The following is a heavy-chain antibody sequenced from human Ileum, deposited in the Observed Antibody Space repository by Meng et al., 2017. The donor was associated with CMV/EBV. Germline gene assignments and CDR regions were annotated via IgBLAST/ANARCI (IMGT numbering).Heavy chain of an antibody. D-gene: IGHD6-19*01. CDR1: GASFSEKY. CDR2: TSQNGGT. V-gene: IGHV4-34*01. CDR3: ARRVAGGKYYFDY. Sequence: CDVHGASFSEKYWSWVRQTPGKGLEWIGETSQNGGTNYNPSLKSRVTISLDRFSSQVSLKLSSVTAADTAVYYCARRVAGGKYYFDYWGQGALVTVSS. J-gene: IGHJ4*02.